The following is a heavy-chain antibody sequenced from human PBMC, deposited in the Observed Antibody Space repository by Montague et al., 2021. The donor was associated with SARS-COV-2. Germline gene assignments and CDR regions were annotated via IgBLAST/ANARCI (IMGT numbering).Heavy chain of an antibody. CDR1: GISLSTGGVG. V-gene: IGHV2-5*02. J-gene: IGHJ5*02. D-gene: IGHD3-10*01. CDR3: APLGFDSRSYYTPHNWFHP. CDR2: IYWDDDE. Sequence: PALVKPTQTFTLTCTFSGISLSTGGVGVAWIRQPPGKALEWLALIYWDDDERYSPSMRSRLTITKDTSENQVVLRMTNMDPMDTATYYCAPLGFDSRSYYTPHNWFHPWGQGILVTVPP.